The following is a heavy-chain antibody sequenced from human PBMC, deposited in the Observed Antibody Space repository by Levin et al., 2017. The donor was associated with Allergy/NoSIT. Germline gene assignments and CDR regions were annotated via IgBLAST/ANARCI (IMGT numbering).Heavy chain of an antibody. Sequence: GGSLRLSCAASGFTFSSYGMHWVRQAPGKGLEWVSYISPSRNTIYYADSVKGRFTISRDNAKHSLYLQMNSLSDDDTAVYYGAREELGATRFGDVWGQGTLVTVSS. CDR1: GFTFSSYG. D-gene: IGHD1-26*01. J-gene: IGHJ4*02. V-gene: IGHV3-48*02. CDR3: AREELGATRFGDV. CDR2: ISPSRNTI.